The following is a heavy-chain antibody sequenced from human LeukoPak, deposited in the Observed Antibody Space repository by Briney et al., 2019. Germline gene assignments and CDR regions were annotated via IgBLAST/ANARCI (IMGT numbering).Heavy chain of an antibody. D-gene: IGHD4-17*01. CDR2: ISYDGSNK. CDR3: ARPSIGVTTSYFDY. J-gene: IGHJ4*02. CDR1: GFTFSSYA. V-gene: IGHV3-30*04. Sequence: GGSLRLSCAASGFTFSSYAMHWVRQAPGKGLEWVAVISYDGSNKYYADSVKGRFTISRDNSKNTLYLQMNSLRAEDTAVYYCARPSIGVTTSYFDYWGQGTLVTVSS.